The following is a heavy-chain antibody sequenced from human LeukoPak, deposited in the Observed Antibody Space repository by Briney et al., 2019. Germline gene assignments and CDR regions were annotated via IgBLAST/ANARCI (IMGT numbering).Heavy chain of an antibody. CDR2: MNPNSGNT. D-gene: IGHD2-2*01. J-gene: IGHJ4*02. CDR3: ARGGDIVVVPAARFDY. Sequence: ASVKVSCKASGYTFTSYDINWVRQATGQGLEWMGWMNPNSGNTGYAQKFQGRVTMTRNTSISTAYMELSSLRSEDTAVYYCARGGDIVVVPAARFDYWGQGTLVTVSS. V-gene: IGHV1-8*01. CDR1: GYTFTSYD.